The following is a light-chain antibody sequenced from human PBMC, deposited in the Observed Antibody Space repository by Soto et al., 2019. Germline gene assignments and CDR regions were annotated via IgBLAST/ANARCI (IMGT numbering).Light chain of an antibody. CDR1: QSVSGN. V-gene: IGKV3-15*01. Sequence: EVVMTQSPATISVSPGERVTLSCTASQSVSGNLAWYQQKPGQAPRLLIPGASTRATDIPARFSGSGSGTEFTLTITSLQSEDFAVHYCQQYHNWPPGLTFGGGTRVEIK. CDR2: GAS. CDR3: QQYHNWPPGLT. J-gene: IGKJ4*01.